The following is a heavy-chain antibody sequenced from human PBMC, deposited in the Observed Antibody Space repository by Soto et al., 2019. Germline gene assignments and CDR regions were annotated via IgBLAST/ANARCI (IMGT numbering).Heavy chain of an antibody. J-gene: IGHJ4*02. CDR3: ASARWNY. CDR1: GGSFSDNY. V-gene: IGHV4-34*01. D-gene: IGHD6-6*01. CDR2: INHDGST. Sequence: QVQLQQWGAGLLKPSETLSLTCAVHGGSFSDNYWSWIRQPPGKGLEWIGEINHDGSTNYNPSLKSRITISVDTSTHQFSLRLTSVTAADTAVYYCASARWNYWGQGTLVTVSS.